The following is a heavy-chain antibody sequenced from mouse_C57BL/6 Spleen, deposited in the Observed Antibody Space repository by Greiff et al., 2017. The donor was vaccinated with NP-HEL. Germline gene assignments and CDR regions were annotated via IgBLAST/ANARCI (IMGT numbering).Heavy chain of an antibody. CDR3: ATYYSNYGEDYYAMDY. CDR1: GYSFTDYN. Sequence: EVHLVESGPELVKPGASVKISCKASGYSFTDYNMNWVKQSNGKSLEWIGVINPNYGTTSYNQKFKGKATLTVDQSSSTAYMQLNSLTSEDSAVYYCATYYSNYGEDYYAMDYWGQGTSVTVSS. J-gene: IGHJ4*01. V-gene: IGHV1-39*01. D-gene: IGHD2-5*01. CDR2: INPNYGTT.